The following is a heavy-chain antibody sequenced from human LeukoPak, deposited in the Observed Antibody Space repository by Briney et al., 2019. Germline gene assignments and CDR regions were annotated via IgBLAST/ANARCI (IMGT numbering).Heavy chain of an antibody. V-gene: IGHV4-59*08. CDR2: IYYSGST. CDR3: ARCYYGSGIEEAFDI. D-gene: IGHD3-10*01. CDR1: GGSISSYY. J-gene: IGHJ3*02. Sequence: SETLSLTCTVSGGSISSYYWSWIRQPPGKGLEWIGYIYYSGSTNYNPSLKSRVTISVDTSKNHFSLKLSSVTAADTAVYYCARCYYGSGIEEAFDIWGQGTMVTVSS.